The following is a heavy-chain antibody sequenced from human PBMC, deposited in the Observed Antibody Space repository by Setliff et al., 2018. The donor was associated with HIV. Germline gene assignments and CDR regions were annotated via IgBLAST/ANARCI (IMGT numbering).Heavy chain of an antibody. J-gene: IGHJ4*02. V-gene: IGHV1-3*01. D-gene: IGHD6-19*01. CDR2: INAGDDNT. Sequence: GASVKVSCKAFGYTFSTNAIHWVRQAPGQRLEWMGYINAGDDNTRYSEKFQGRVTITRYTSANTAYMELSSLRSEDTAVYYCARGSCSGCYLSDYWGLGTLVTVSS. CDR3: ARGSCSGCYLSDY. CDR1: GYTFSTNA.